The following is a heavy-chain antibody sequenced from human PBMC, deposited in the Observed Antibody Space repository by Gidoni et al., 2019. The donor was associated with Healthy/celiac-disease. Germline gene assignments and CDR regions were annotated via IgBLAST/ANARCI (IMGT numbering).Heavy chain of an antibody. CDR2: IYHSGST. Sequence: QVQLQESGPGLVKPSYTLSLTCTVSGYSISIGYYWGWIRQPPGKGLEWIGSIYHSGSTYYNPSLKSRVTISVDTSKNQFSLKLSSVTAADTAVYYCARVVVPAAMDIWGQGTMVTVSS. D-gene: IGHD2-2*01. V-gene: IGHV4-38-2*02. J-gene: IGHJ3*02. CDR3: ARVVVPAAMDI. CDR1: GYSISIGYY.